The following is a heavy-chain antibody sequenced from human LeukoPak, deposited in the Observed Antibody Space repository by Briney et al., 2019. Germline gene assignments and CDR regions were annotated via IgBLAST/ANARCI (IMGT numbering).Heavy chain of an antibody. CDR1: GGSISSYY. Sequence: SETLSLTCTVSGGSISSYYWSWIRQPPGKGLEWIGYIDYSGSTNYNPSLKSRVTISVDTSKNQFSLKLSSVTAADTAVYYCARDSDYYDSSGYYDYWGQGTLVTVSS. D-gene: IGHD3-22*01. CDR2: IDYSGST. V-gene: IGHV4-59*01. J-gene: IGHJ4*02. CDR3: ARDSDYYDSSGYYDY.